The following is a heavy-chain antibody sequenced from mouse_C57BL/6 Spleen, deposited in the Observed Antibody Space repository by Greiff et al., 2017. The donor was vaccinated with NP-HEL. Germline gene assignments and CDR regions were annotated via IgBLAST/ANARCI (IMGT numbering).Heavy chain of an antibody. Sequence: VQLQQSGPELVKPGASVKISCKASGYAFSSSWMNWVKQRPGKGLEWIGRIYPGDGDTNYNGKFKGKATLTADKSSSTAYMQLSSLTSEDSAVYCCAREITTVVAKYFDYWGQGTTLTVSS. CDR1: GYAFSSSW. J-gene: IGHJ2*01. D-gene: IGHD1-1*01. CDR2: IYPGDGDT. CDR3: AREITTVVAKYFDY. V-gene: IGHV1-82*01.